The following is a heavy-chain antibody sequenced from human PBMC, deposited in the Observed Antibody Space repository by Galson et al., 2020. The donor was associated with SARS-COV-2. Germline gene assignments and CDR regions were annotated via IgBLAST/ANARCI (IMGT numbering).Heavy chain of an antibody. CDR3: ARSYYDILTGYLAAFDI. Sequence: SGPTLVKPTQTLTLTCTFSGFSLSTSGMRVSWIRQPPGKALEWLAHIDWDDDKFYSTSLKTRLTISKDTSKNQVVLTMTNMDPVDTATYYCARSYYDILTGYLAAFDIWGQGTMVTVSS. J-gene: IGHJ3*02. CDR1: GFSLSTSGMR. D-gene: IGHD3-9*01. CDR2: IDWDDDK. V-gene: IGHV2-70*04.